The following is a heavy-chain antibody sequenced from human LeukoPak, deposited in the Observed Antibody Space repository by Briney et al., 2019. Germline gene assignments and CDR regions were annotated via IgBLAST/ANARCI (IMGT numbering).Heavy chain of an antibody. CDR3: ARHGAYYDILTGYYPVRDDWYFDL. D-gene: IGHD3-9*01. J-gene: IGHJ2*01. CDR2: IYYSGST. CDR1: GGSISSYY. Sequence: SETLSLTCTVSGGSISSYYWSWIRQSPGKGLEWIGYIYYSGSTNYNPSLKSRVTISVDTSKNQFSLKLSSVTAADTAVYYCARHGAYYDILTGYYPVRDDWYFDLWGRGTLVTVSS. V-gene: IGHV4-59*08.